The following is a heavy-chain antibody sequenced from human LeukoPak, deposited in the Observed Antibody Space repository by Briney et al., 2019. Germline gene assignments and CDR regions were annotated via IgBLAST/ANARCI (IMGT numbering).Heavy chain of an antibody. CDR2: IDWDNAK. V-gene: IGHV2-70*17. D-gene: IGHD1-26*01. Sequence: SGPALVEPTQTLTLTCTFSGFSLSSSGLCVTSIRQPPGKALEWLARIDWDNAKFHNTSLKTRLTVSKDTSKNQVVLTMTNMEPVDTATYYCARMYRRSGIHRDAFDIGGRGTMVTVSS. CDR1: GFSLSSSGLC. CDR3: ARMYRRSGIHRDAFDI. J-gene: IGHJ3*02.